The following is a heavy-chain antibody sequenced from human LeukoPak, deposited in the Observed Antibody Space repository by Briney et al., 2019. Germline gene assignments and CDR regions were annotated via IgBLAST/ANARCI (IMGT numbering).Heavy chain of an antibody. CDR2: VSHDGNNK. J-gene: IGHJ4*02. CDR3: AKVRSWYGGFDY. Sequence: GGSLRLSCEASGFNFNVYIMYWVRQAPGKGLEWVAVVSHDGNNKSFADSVKGRFTISRDNSKNTLYLQMNSLRAEDTAVYYCAKVRSWYGGFDYWGQGTLVTVSS. CDR1: GFNFNVYI. V-gene: IGHV3-30*07. D-gene: IGHD6-13*01.